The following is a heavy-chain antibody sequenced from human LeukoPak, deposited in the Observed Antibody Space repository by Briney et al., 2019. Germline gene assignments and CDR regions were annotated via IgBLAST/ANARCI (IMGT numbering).Heavy chain of an antibody. J-gene: IGHJ6*02. V-gene: IGHV3-7*01. Sequence: PGGSLRLSCAASGLTFSNYWMDWVRQAPGKGLEWVANIKQDGSEKNYVDSVKGRFIISRDNAKNSLYLQMNSLRAEDTAVYYCARDPGSGYFLWGQGTTVTVSS. D-gene: IGHD3-3*01. CDR2: IKQDGSEK. CDR3: ARDPGSGYFL. CDR1: GLTFSNYW.